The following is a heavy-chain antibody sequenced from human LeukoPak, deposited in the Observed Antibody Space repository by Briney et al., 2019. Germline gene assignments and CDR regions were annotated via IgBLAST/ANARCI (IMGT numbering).Heavy chain of an antibody. CDR1: EFSVGSNY. V-gene: IGHV3-66*01. CDR3: AKDREGYSFTFDY. Sequence: GGSLRLSCAASEFSVGSNYMTWVRQAPGKGLEWVSLIYSGGSTYYADSVKGRFTISRDNSKNTLYLQMNSLRAEDTAVYYCAKDREGYSFTFDYWGQGTLVTVSS. D-gene: IGHD5-18*01. CDR2: IYSGGST. J-gene: IGHJ4*02.